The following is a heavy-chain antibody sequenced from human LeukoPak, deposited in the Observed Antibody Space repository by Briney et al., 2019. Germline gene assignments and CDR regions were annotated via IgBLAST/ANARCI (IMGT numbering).Heavy chain of an antibody. CDR2: MNPNSGNT. Sequence: GASVKVSCKASGYTFTSYGISWARQAPGQGLEWMGWMNPNSGNTGYVQKFQGRVTITRNTSISTAYMELSSLRSEDTAVYYCARALVPDDYFDYWGQGTLVTVSS. CDR1: GYTFTSYG. J-gene: IGHJ4*02. V-gene: IGHV1-8*03. CDR3: ARALVPDDYFDY.